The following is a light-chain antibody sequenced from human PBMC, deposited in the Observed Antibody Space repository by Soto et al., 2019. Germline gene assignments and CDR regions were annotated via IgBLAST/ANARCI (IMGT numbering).Light chain of an antibody. CDR1: QDSSKY. CDR2: AAS. Sequence: DIQMTQTPPSLSASVGDRVTITCRASQDSSKYLAWYQLKPGKVPKLLIYAASTLHSGVPSRFSGRGSGTDFTLTISAMQPEDVATYSCQRYDSAPFFTFGPGTRVDVK. CDR3: QRYDSAPFFT. V-gene: IGKV1-27*01. J-gene: IGKJ3*01.